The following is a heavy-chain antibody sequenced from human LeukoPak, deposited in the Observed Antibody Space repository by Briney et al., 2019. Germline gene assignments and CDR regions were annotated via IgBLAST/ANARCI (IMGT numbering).Heavy chain of an antibody. J-gene: IGHJ6*04. CDR3: SRERAYYGSGTSYGMDV. CDR1: GFTVSSNY. Sequence: GGSLRLSCAASGFTVSSNYMSWVRQAPGKGLEWVSVIYSGGSTYYADSVKGRFTISRDNSKNTLYLQMNSLRAEDTAVYYCSRERAYYGSGTSYGMDVWGKGTTVTVSS. CDR2: IYSGGST. D-gene: IGHD3-10*01. V-gene: IGHV3-53*01.